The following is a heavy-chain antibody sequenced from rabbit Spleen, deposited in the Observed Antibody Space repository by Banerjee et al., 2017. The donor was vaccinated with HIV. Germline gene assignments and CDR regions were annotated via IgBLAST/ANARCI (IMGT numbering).Heavy chain of an antibody. D-gene: IGHD2-1*01. J-gene: IGHJ6*01. CDR2: IYGGSSGST. CDR3: ARAGLGDYATALNL. Sequence: QSLEESGGDLVKPGASLTLTCTASGFSFSSSYYMCWVRQAPGKGLECIACIYGGSSGSTYYASWAKGRFTISKTSSTTVALQVTSLTAADTATYFCARAGLGDYATALNLWGPGTLVTVS. V-gene: IGHV1S40*01. CDR1: GFSFSSSYY.